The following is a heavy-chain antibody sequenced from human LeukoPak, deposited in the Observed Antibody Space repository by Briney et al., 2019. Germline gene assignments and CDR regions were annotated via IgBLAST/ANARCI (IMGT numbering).Heavy chain of an antibody. J-gene: IGHJ4*02. D-gene: IGHD2-2*01. CDR1: GGFISSSYY. Sequence: SETLSLTCTVSGGFISSSYYWSWIRQPAGKGLEWIGRISTSGTTNYNPSLKSRVTISVDTSKNQFSLKLSSVTAADTAVYYCARGDRDIVVVPAASYYFDYWGQGTLVTVSS. CDR2: ISTSGTT. V-gene: IGHV4-4*07. CDR3: ARGDRDIVVVPAASYYFDY.